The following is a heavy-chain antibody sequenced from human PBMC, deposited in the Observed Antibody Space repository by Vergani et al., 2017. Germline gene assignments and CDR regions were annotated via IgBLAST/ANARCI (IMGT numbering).Heavy chain of an antibody. V-gene: IGHV1-46*01. Sequence: QVQLVQSGAEVKKPGASVKVSCKASGYTFTSYYMHWVRQAPGQGLEWMGIINPSGGSTSYAQKFQGRVTMTRDTSTSTVYMELSSLRSEDTAVYYCARDPEIRRTFEYWGQGTLVTGSS. CDR3: ARDPEIRRTFEY. J-gene: IGHJ4*02. D-gene: IGHD1-14*01. CDR2: INPSGGST. CDR1: GYTFTSYY.